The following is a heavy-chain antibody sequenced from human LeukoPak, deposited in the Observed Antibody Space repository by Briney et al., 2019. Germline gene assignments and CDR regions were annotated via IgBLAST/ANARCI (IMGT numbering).Heavy chain of an antibody. CDR1: GFTFSSYA. Sequence: PGRSLRLSCAASGFTFSSYAMHWVRQAPGKGLEWVAVISYDGSNKYYADSVKDRFTISRDNSKNTLYLQMNSLRAEDTAVYYCARGLADCSGTSCYWNWFGPWGQGTLVTVSS. CDR2: ISYDGSNK. CDR3: ARGLADCSGTSCYWNWFGP. J-gene: IGHJ5*02. D-gene: IGHD2-2*01. V-gene: IGHV3-30*04.